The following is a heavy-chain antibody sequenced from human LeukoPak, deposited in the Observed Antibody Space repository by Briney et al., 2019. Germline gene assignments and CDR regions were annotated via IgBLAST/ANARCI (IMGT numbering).Heavy chain of an antibody. V-gene: IGHV3-15*01. CDR1: EFTFSYYN. J-gene: IGHJ4*02. D-gene: IGHD4-17*01. CDR3: TTDLGDYGDYIRE. Sequence: GGSLRLSCAASEFTFSYYNLNWVRQAPGKGLEWVGRIKSKTDGGTTDYAAPVKGRFTISRDDSKNTLYLQMNSLKTEDTAVYYCTTDLGDYGDYIREWGQGTLVTVSS. CDR2: IKSKTDGGTT.